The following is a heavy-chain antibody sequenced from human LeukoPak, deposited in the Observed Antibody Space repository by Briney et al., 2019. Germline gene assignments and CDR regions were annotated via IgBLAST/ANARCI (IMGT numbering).Heavy chain of an antibody. D-gene: IGHD2-2*01. CDR3: ARVQTQQYCSSTSCYSNHHFDY. CDR2: MNPNSGNT. CDR1: GYTFTSYD. J-gene: IGHJ4*02. Sequence: GASVKVSCKASGYTFTSYDINWVRQATGRGLEWMGWMNPNSGNTGYAQKFQGRVTITRNTSISTAYMELSSLRSEDTAVYYCARVQTQQYCSSTSCYSNHHFDYWGQGTLVTVSS. V-gene: IGHV1-8*03.